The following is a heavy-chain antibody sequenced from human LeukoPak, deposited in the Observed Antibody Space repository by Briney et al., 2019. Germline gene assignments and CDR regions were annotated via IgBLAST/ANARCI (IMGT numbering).Heavy chain of an antibody. J-gene: IGHJ4*02. CDR1: GYTFPDYY. V-gene: IGHV1-2*02. CDR3: AREKVGYNFYYFDY. CDR2: INPKSGAT. Sequence: ASVKVSCKASGYTFPDYYIHWVRQAPGQGLEWVGWINPKSGATTSAQKFQGRVTITTDTSISTAYMELSRLRSDDAAVYYCAREKVGYNFYYFDYWGQGTLVTVSS. D-gene: IGHD5-24*01.